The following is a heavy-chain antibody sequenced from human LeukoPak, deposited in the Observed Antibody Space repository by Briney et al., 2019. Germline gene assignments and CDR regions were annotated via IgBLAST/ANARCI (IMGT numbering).Heavy chain of an antibody. J-gene: IGHJ5*02. CDR1: GGSISSGSYY. D-gene: IGHD3-9*01. CDR2: IYYSGST. V-gene: IGHV4-39*01. Sequence: SSETLSLTCTVSGGSISSGSYYWGWIRQPPGKGLEWIGSIYYSGSTYYNPSLKSRVTISVDTSKNQFSLKLSSVTAADTAVYYCARRKGDYDILTGYYADTNNWFDPWGQGTLVTVSS. CDR3: ARRKGDYDILTGYYADTNNWFDP.